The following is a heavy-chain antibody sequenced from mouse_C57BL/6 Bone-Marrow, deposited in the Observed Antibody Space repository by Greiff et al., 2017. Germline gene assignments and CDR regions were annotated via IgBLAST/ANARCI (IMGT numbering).Heavy chain of an antibody. CDR3: ARDGYYVGY. Sequence: QVQLQQPGAELVKPGASVTLSCKASGYTFTSYWMHWVKQRPGQGLEWIGMIHPNSGSTNYNEKFKSKATLTVDKSSNTAYMQLSSLTSEDSAVYYCARDGYYVGYWGQGATLTVSS. D-gene: IGHD2-3*01. V-gene: IGHV1-64*01. CDR2: IHPNSGST. J-gene: IGHJ2*01. CDR1: GYTFTSYW.